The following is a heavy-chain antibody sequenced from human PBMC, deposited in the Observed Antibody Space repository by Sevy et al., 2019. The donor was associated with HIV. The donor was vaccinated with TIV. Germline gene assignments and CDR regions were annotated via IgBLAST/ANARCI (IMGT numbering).Heavy chain of an antibody. CDR1: GFDFSSNG. Sequence: GGSLRLSCAASGFDFSSNGMHWVRQAPGKGLEWVTFLRNDGSTKYYADSVKGRFTISRDISKNTLYLQMNSLRAEDTAMYYCAKDNPVLHKWGQGTLVTVSS. D-gene: IGHD6-6*01. J-gene: IGHJ4*02. CDR3: AKDNPVLHK. CDR2: LRNDGSTK. V-gene: IGHV3-30*02.